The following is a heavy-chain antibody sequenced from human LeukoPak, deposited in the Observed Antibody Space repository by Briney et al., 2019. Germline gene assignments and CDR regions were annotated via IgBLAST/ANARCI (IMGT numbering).Heavy chain of an antibody. Sequence: ASVKVSCKASGYTFTSYAMNWVRQAPGQGLEWMGWINTNTGNPTYPQGFTGRFVFSLDTSVSTAYLQISSLKAEDTAVYYCARAPIVLMVYAFDYWGQGTLVTVSS. J-gene: IGHJ4*02. CDR1: GYTFTSYA. CDR2: INTNTGNP. V-gene: IGHV7-4-1*02. CDR3: ARAPIVLMVYAFDY. D-gene: IGHD2-8*01.